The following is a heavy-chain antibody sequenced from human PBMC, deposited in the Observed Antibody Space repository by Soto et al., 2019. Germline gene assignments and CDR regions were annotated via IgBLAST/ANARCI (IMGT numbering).Heavy chain of an antibody. Sequence: SVKVSCKASGGTFSSYAISWVRQAPGQGLEWMGGIIPIYGTTNYAQKFQGRVTITADESTSTAYMELSSLRSEDTAVYYCAREDIVVVPAATRDYYYYYGMDVWGQGTTVTVSS. CDR3: AREDIVVVPAATRDYYYYYGMDV. CDR1: GGTFSSYA. J-gene: IGHJ6*02. CDR2: IIPIYGTT. V-gene: IGHV1-69*13. D-gene: IGHD2-2*01.